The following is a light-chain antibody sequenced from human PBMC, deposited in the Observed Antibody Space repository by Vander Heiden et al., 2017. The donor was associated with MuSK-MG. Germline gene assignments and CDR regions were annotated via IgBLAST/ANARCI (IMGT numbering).Light chain of an antibody. J-gene: IGLJ3*02. CDR2: ENN. V-gene: IGLV1-51*01. Sequence: QSVFTQPPSVSAAPGQKVTIACSGSSSNIGNNYVSWYQQLPGTAPKLLIYENNKRPSGIPDRFSGSKSGTSATLGITGLSGDEADDYCGKSDSGLSAFVFGGGTKITVL. CDR3: GKSDSGLSAFV. CDR1: SSNIGNNY.